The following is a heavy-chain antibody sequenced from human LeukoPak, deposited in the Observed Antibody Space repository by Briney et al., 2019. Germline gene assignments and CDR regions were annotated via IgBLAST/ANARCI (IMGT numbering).Heavy chain of an antibody. J-gene: IGHJ4*02. Sequence: SETLSLTCAVYGGSFSGYYWSWIRQPPGKGLEWIGEISHAGSTHYNPSLKSRVSLSVDTSKNQFSLKLSSVTAADTAVYFCARLTGYDWESSFDYWGQGTLVTVSS. CDR1: GGSFSGYY. D-gene: IGHD5-12*01. V-gene: IGHV4-34*01. CDR3: ARLTGYDWESSFDY. CDR2: ISHAGST.